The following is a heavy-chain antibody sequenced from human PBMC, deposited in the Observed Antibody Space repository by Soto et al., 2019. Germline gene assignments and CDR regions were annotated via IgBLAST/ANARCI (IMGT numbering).Heavy chain of an antibody. V-gene: IGHV3-21*01. CDR3: ARDVIAVETARGRS. Sequence: EVQLVESGGGLVKPGGSLRLSCAASGFTFSSYSMNWVRQAPGKGLEWVSSISSSSSYIYYADSVKGRFTISRDNAKNSLYLQMNSLRAEDTAVYYCARDVIAVETARGRSRGQGTLVTVSS. J-gene: IGHJ4*02. CDR2: ISSSSSYI. D-gene: IGHD6-19*01. CDR1: GFTFSSYS.